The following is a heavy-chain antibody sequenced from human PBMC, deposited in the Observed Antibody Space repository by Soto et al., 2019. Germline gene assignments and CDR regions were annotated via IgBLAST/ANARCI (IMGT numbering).Heavy chain of an antibody. CDR1: GVPFGTFT. V-gene: IGHV3-23*04. Sequence: EVQLVESGGGLVQPGGSLRLSCAVSGVPFGTFTMNWVRQAPGKGLEWVSGLSDNVGTTHYAYSVKGRFTISRDKSKKTLYLQMNNLRAEDTAVYYCAKHFIGGRLQSPFDLWGQGPLGTVSS. J-gene: IGHJ4*02. D-gene: IGHD1-1*01. CDR2: LSDNVGTT. CDR3: AKHFIGGRLQSPFDL.